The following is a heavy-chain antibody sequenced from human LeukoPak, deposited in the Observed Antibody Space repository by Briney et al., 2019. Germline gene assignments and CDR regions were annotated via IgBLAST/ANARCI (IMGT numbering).Heavy chain of an antibody. CDR3: ARCIAVAGTEAFDI. CDR1: GGTFSSYA. CDR2: IIPIFGTA. D-gene: IGHD6-19*01. J-gene: IGHJ3*02. Sequence: EASVKVSCKASGGTFSSYAISWVRQAPGQGLEWMGGIIPIFGTANYVQKFQGRVTITADESTSTAYMELSSLRSEDTAVYYCARCIAVAGTEAFDIWGQGTMVTVSS. V-gene: IGHV1-69*13.